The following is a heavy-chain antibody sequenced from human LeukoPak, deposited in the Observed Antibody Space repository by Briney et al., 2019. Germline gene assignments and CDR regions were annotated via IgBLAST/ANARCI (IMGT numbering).Heavy chain of an antibody. CDR1: GYTFTSYG. J-gene: IGHJ1*01. V-gene: IGHV1-69*05. CDR2: IIPIFGTA. D-gene: IGHD2-2*01. CDR3: ARGPLQPRYCSSTSCQGEYFQH. Sequence: GASVKVSCKASGYTFTSYGISWVRQAPGQGLEWMGGIIPIFGTANYAQKFQGRVTITTDESTSTAYMELSSLRSEDTAVYYCARGPLQPRYCSSTSCQGEYFQHWGQGTLVTVSS.